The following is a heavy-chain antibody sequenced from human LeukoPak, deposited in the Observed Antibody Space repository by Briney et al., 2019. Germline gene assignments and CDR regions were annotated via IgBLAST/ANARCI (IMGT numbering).Heavy chain of an antibody. CDR1: GASISSGNW. CDR3: ARGGIAAAGTEGYFDL. J-gene: IGHJ2*01. D-gene: IGHD6-13*01. CDR2: IYHSGIS. Sequence: SETLSLTCAVSGASISSGNWWSWVRQPPGKGLEWIGEIYHSGISNYNPSLKSRVTISVDKSKNQVSLRLNSVTAADSAVYFCARGGIAAAGTEGYFDLWGRGTLVTASS. V-gene: IGHV4-4*02.